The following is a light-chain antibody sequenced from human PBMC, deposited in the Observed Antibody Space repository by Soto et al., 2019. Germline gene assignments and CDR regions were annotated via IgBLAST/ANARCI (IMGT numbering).Light chain of an antibody. CDR1: SGHSSYA. J-gene: IGLJ3*02. Sequence: QLVLTQSPSASASLGASVKLTCTLSSGHSSYAIAWHQQQPEKGPRYLMKVTSDGSHSKGDGIPDRFSGSSSGSERYLTISSLQSEDEADYYCQTWSTGIGVFGGGTKVTVL. CDR2: VTSDGSH. CDR3: QTWSTGIGV. V-gene: IGLV4-69*01.